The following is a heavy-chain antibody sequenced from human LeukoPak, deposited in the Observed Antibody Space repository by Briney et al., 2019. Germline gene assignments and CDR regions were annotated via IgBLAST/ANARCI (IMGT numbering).Heavy chain of an antibody. J-gene: IGHJ3*02. Sequence: ASVKVSCKASGYTFTSYGISWVRQAPGQGLEWMGWISAYNGNTNYAQKLQGRFTMTTDTSTSTAYMELRSLRSDDTAVYYCGRRFYDSSGYYDDAFDTWGQGTMVTVSS. D-gene: IGHD3-22*01. CDR1: GYTFTSYG. V-gene: IGHV1-18*01. CDR3: GRRFYDSSGYYDDAFDT. CDR2: ISAYNGNT.